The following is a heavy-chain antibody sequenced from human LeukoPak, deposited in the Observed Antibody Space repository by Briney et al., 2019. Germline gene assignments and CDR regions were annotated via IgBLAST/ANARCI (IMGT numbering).Heavy chain of an antibody. CDR2: INHSGST. D-gene: IGHD5-18*01. CDR3: ARAPDTAMVQADY. V-gene: IGHV4-38-2*02. Sequence: PSETLSLTCTVSGYSISSGYYWNWIRQPPGKGLEWIGEINHSGSTNYNPSLKSRVTISIDTSKNQFSLKLSSVTAADTAVYYCARAPDTAMVQADYWGQGTLVTVSS. CDR1: GYSISSGYY. J-gene: IGHJ4*02.